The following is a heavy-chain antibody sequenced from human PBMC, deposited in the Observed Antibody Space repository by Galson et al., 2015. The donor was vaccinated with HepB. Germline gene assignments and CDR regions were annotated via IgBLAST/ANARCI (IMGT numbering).Heavy chain of an antibody. CDR1: GYTFTGYY. CDR3: ARGYGDYAGADFDY. J-gene: IGHJ4*02. V-gene: IGHV1-2*04. Sequence: SVKVSCKASGYTFTGYYMHWVRQAPGQGLEWMGWINPNSGGTNYAQRFQAWVTMTRDTSISTAYMELSRLKSDDTAVYYCARGYGDYAGADFDYWGQGTLVTVSS. D-gene: IGHD4-17*01. CDR2: INPNSGGT.